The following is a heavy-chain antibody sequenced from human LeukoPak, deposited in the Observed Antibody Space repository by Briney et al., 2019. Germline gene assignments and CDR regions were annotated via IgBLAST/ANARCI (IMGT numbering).Heavy chain of an antibody. V-gene: IGHV3-30*02. CDR2: IRYDGSNK. J-gene: IGHJ1*01. CDR3: AKDRGGWELLQAEHFQQ. CDR1: GFTFSSYG. D-gene: IGHD1-26*01. Sequence: GGSLRLSCAASGFTFSSYGRHWVRQAPGKGLEWVAFIRYDGSNKYYADSVKGRFTISRDNSKNTLYLQMNSLRAEDTAVYYCAKDRGGWELLQAEHFQQWGQGTLVTVSS.